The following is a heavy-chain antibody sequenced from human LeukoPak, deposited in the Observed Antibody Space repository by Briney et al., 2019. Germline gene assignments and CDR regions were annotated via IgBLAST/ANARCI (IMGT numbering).Heavy chain of an antibody. D-gene: IGHD6-19*01. J-gene: IGHJ4*02. Sequence: SETLSLTCTVSGGSISSYYWSWIRQPAGKGLEWIGRIYTSGSTNYNPSLKSRVTMSVDTSKNQFSLKLSSVTAADTAVYYCAMQMTYSSGWYYFDYWGQGTLVTVSS. CDR2: IYTSGST. V-gene: IGHV4-4*07. CDR1: GGSISSYY. CDR3: AMQMTYSSGWYYFDY.